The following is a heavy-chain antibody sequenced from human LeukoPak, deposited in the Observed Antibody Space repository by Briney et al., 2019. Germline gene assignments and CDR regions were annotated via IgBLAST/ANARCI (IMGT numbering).Heavy chain of an antibody. Sequence: GGSLGLSCAASGFTFDDYAMHWVRQAPGKGLEWVSGISWNSGSIGYADSVKGRFTISRDNAKNSLYLQMNSLRAEDTALYYCAKDIGYDLIAAYTAVGMDVWGQGTTVTVSS. CDR2: ISWNSGSI. CDR3: AKDIGYDLIAAYTAVGMDV. J-gene: IGHJ6*02. CDR1: GFTFDDYA. D-gene: IGHD3/OR15-3a*01. V-gene: IGHV3-9*01.